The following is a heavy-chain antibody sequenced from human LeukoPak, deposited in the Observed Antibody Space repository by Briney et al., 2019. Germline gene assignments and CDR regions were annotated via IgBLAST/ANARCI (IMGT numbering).Heavy chain of an antibody. Sequence: GGSLRLSCAASGFTFSSYAMSWVRQAPGKGLEWVSAISGSGGSTYYADSVKGRFTISRDNSKNTLYLQMNSLRAEDTAVYYCAKDKGEDTAMVTYFDYWGEGNLVTVSS. V-gene: IGHV3-23*01. CDR3: AKDKGEDTAMVTYFDY. D-gene: IGHD5-18*01. J-gene: IGHJ4*02. CDR2: ISGSGGST. CDR1: GFTFSSYA.